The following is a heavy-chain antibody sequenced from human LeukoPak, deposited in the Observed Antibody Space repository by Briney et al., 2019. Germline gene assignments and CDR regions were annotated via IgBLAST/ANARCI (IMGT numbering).Heavy chain of an antibody. D-gene: IGHD1-26*01. CDR3: ARDPKWEGWNTEGRVMDV. CDR1: GYTFMKYG. Sequence: ASVNVSCKASGYTFMKYGFSWVRQAPGQGLEWPGWISTYNGNTKYAEKFQGRVTMTTDTSTSTAYMELRSLRSDDTAVYHCARDPKWEGWNTEGRVMDVWGQGTTVTVSS. J-gene: IGHJ6*02. V-gene: IGHV1-18*01. CDR2: ISTYNGNT.